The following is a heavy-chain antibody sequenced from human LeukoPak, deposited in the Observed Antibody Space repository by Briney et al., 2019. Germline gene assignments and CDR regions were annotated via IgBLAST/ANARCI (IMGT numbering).Heavy chain of an antibody. J-gene: IGHJ4*02. CDR1: GFTFSSYE. CDR3: ARENDYGDY. Sequence: AGGSLRLSCAASGFTFSSYEMNWVRQAPGKGLEWVSYISSSGSTIYYADSVKGRFTISRDNAKNSLCLQMNSLRAEDTAVYYCARENDYGDYWGQGTLVTVSS. CDR2: ISSSGSTI. V-gene: IGHV3-48*03.